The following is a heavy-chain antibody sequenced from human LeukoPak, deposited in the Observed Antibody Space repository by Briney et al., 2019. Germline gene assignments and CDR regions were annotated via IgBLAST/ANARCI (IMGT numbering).Heavy chain of an antibody. Sequence: GGSLRLSCAASGFTFSSYGMHWVRQAPGKGLEWVAFIRYDGSNKYYADSVKGRFTISRDNSKNTLYLQMNSLRAEDTAVYYCAYHSGSYFRDAFDIWGQGTMVTVSS. J-gene: IGHJ3*02. CDR2: IRYDGSNK. V-gene: IGHV3-30*02. D-gene: IGHD1-26*01. CDR1: GFTFSSYG. CDR3: AYHSGSYFRDAFDI.